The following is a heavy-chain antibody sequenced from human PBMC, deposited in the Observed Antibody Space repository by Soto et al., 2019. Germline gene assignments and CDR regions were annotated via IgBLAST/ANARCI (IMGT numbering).Heavy chain of an antibody. CDR3: AREYIVVVSAAERDAHHYYGMDV. J-gene: IGHJ6*02. Sequence: QVQLVQSGAEVKKPGSSVKVSCKASGGSFSSNTISWVRQAPGQGLEWMARIIPILGVTNYAQKFQGRVTITADKSSNTAYMDLSSLRSEDTAVYYWAREYIVVVSAAERDAHHYYGMDVWGQGTTVTVSS. CDR1: GGSFSSNT. V-gene: IGHV1-69*08. D-gene: IGHD2-2*01. CDR2: IIPILGVT.